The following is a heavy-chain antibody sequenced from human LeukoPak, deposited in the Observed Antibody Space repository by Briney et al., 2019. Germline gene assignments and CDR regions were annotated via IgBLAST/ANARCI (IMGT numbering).Heavy chain of an antibody. D-gene: IGHD3-9*01. Sequence: SETLSLTCAVYGGSFSGYYWSWIRQPPGKGLEWIGEINHSGSTNYNPSLKSRVTISVDTSKNQFSLKLSSVTAADTAVYYCARYRYDILTGYSEGPDYWGQGTLVTVSS. CDR2: INHSGST. CDR1: GGSFSGYY. J-gene: IGHJ4*02. V-gene: IGHV4-34*01. CDR3: ARYRYDILTGYSEGPDY.